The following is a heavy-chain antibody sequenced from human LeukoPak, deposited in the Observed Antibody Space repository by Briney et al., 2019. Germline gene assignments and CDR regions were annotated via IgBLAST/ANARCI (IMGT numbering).Heavy chain of an antibody. CDR2: ISGSGGNT. Sequence: GGTLRLSCTASGFTFKNFGMAWVRQAPGKGLEWVSTISGSGGNTYYADSAKGRFTISRGNSKNILYLEMNSLRAEDTAVYYCAKYMTGFYTYFDYWGQGTLVTVSS. CDR3: AKYMTGFYTYFDY. J-gene: IGHJ4*02. V-gene: IGHV3-23*01. D-gene: IGHD3-9*01. CDR1: GFTFKNFG.